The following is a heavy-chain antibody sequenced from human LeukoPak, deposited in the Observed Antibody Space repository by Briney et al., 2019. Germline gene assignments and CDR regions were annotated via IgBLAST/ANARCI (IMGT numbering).Heavy chain of an antibody. Sequence: ASVKVSCKVSGYTLTELSMHWVRQAPGKGLEWMGGFDPEDGETIYAQKFQGRVTMTEDTSTDTAYMELSSLRSEDTAVYYCARDYYDSSGYYLEYFQHWGQGTLVTVSS. J-gene: IGHJ1*01. CDR2: FDPEDGET. CDR1: GYTLTELS. CDR3: ARDYYDSSGYYLEYFQH. D-gene: IGHD3-22*01. V-gene: IGHV1-24*01.